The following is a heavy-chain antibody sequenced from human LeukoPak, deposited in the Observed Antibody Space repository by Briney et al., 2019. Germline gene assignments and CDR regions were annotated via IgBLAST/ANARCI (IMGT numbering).Heavy chain of an antibody. CDR1: GYTFTSYD. V-gene: IGHV1-8*01. J-gene: IGHJ6*03. D-gene: IGHD5-18*01. CDR3: ARGPPIRGYRYGYDTGYYYSYSMDV. CDR2: MNPISGNT. Sequence: ASVKVSCKAPGYTFTSYDINWVRQATGQGLEWMGWMNPISGNTGHAQKFQGRVTMTRDTSISTAYMELSSLRSEDTAVYYCARGPPIRGYRYGYDTGYYYSYSMDVWGKGTTVTISS.